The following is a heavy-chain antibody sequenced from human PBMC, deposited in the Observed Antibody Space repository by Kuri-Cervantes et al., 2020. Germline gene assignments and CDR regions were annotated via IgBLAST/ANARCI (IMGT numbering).Heavy chain of an antibody. D-gene: IGHD6-6*01. CDR2: MNPNSGNT. Sequence: ASVKVSCKASGYTFTSYDINWVRQATGQGLEWMGWMNPNSGNTNYAQRFRNRITMTTDTSASTAYMELGSLRSDDTAVYYCARDELAARPGWFDPWGQGTLVTVSS. CDR3: ARDELAARPGWFDP. V-gene: IGHV1-8*01. J-gene: IGHJ5*02. CDR1: GYTFTSYD.